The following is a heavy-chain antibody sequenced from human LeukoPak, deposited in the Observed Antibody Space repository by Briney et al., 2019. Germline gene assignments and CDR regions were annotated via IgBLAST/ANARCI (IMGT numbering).Heavy chain of an antibody. Sequence: GGSLRLSCAASGFTFSSYAMSWVRQAPGRGLEWVSAISGSGGSTYYADSVKGRFTISRDNSKNTLYLQMNSLRAEDTAVYYCAKGGAARPHYFDYWGQGTLVTVSS. D-gene: IGHD6-6*01. CDR1: GFTFSSYA. CDR3: AKGGAARPHYFDY. V-gene: IGHV3-23*01. CDR2: ISGSGGST. J-gene: IGHJ4*02.